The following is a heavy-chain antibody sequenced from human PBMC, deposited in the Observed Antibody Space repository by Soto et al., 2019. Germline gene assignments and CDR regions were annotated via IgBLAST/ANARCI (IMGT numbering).Heavy chain of an antibody. J-gene: IGHJ4*02. CDR1: GFNFSTYV. V-gene: IGHV3-33*01. CDR3: AIGNSGTWRYILYGAY. Sequence: QVQLVDSGGGVVQPGRSLRLSCAASGFNFSTYVMHWVRQAPGKGLEWVAIMWYDGSNKYYADSVKGRFTISRDNSKNTQNLQMNSLRGEDTTVYYCAIGNSGTWRYILYGAYWGQGTLVPVSS. D-gene: IGHD3-9*01. CDR2: MWYDGSNK.